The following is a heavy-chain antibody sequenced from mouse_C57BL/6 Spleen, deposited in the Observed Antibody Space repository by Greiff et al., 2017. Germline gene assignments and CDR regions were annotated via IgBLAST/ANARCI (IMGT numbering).Heavy chain of an antibody. V-gene: IGHV1-15*01. J-gene: IGHJ2*01. CDR3: TRGGLVRELDY. CDR1: GYTFTGYE. Sequence: QVQLQQSGAELVRPGASVTLSCTASGYTFTGYEMHWVQQTPVHGLEWIGAIDPGTGGTAYNQKFKGQAILPADTSSRTAYLGLRSVTSEGYCVDDCTRGGLVRELDYWGQGTTLTVSS. CDR2: IDPGTGGT. D-gene: IGHD2-3*01.